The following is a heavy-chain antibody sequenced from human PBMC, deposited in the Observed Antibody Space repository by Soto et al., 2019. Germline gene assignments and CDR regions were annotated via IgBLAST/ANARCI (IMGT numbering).Heavy chain of an antibody. Sequence: PGGSLRLSCAASGFTFSSYAMHWVRPAPGKGLEWVAVISYDGSNKYYADSVKGRFTISRDNSKNTLYLQMNSLRAEDTAVYYCARLPGWSFYDFWSGYPYGLDVWGQGTTVTVSS. V-gene: IGHV3-30-3*01. J-gene: IGHJ6*02. D-gene: IGHD3-3*01. CDR3: ARLPGWSFYDFWSGYPYGLDV. CDR1: GFTFSSYA. CDR2: ISYDGSNK.